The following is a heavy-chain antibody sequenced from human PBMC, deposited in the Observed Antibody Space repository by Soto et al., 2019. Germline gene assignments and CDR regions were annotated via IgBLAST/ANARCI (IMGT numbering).Heavy chain of an antibody. V-gene: IGHV5-51*01. J-gene: IGHJ4*02. CDR3: ARHAGNSWKGDYFDY. CDR2: IDPGDSDT. D-gene: IGHD6-13*01. Sequence: PGEPLKISCKASGYTFTTSWIGWVRQMPGQGLEWMGIIDPGDSDTRYSPSFQGRITISVDKSISTAYLQWSSLEASDTAIYYCARHAGNSWKGDYFDYWGRGALVTV. CDR1: GYTFTTSW.